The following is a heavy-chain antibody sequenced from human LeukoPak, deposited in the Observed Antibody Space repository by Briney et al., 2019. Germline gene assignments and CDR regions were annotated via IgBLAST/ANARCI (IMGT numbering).Heavy chain of an antibody. CDR3: ARQGSKVYYYGSEIFDY. CDR1: GYTFTGYY. V-gene: IGHV1-69*02. J-gene: IGHJ4*02. CDR2: IIPILGIA. D-gene: IGHD3-10*01. Sequence: SVKVSCKASGYTFTGYYMHWVRQAPGQGLEWMGRIIPILGIANYAQKFQGRVTITADKSTSTAYMELSSLRSEDTAVYYCARQGSKVYYYGSEIFDYWGQGTLVTVSS.